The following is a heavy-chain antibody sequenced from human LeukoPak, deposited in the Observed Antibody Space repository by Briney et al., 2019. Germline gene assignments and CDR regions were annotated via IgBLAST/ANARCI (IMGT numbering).Heavy chain of an antibody. D-gene: IGHD3-22*01. CDR3: AKDGAAYDSSGYYYQD. Sequence: QTGGSLRLSCAASGFTFSSYWMSWVRQAPGKGLEWVANIKQDGSEKYYVDSVKGRFTISRDNAKNSLYLQMSSLRAEDTAVYYCAKDGAAYDSSGYYYQDWGQGTLVTVSS. J-gene: IGHJ1*01. CDR2: IKQDGSEK. CDR1: GFTFSSYW. V-gene: IGHV3-7*01.